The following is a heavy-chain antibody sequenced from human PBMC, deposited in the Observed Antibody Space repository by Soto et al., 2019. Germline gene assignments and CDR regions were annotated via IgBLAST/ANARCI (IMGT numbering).Heavy chain of an antibody. V-gene: IGHV3-21*01. D-gene: IGHD3-10*01. J-gene: IGHJ4*02. Sequence: EVQLVESGGGLVKPGGSLRLSCAASGFTFSTYSMNWVRQAPGKGLEWVSFISSSSGYIFYADSVKGRFTISRDNAKNTLYLQMNRLRAEDTAVYYCARDQEGKIMDYFDYWGQGTLVTVSS. CDR1: GFTFSTYS. CDR3: ARDQEGKIMDYFDY. CDR2: ISSSSGYI.